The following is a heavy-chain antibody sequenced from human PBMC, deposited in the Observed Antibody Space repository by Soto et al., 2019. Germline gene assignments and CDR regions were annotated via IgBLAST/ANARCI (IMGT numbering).Heavy chain of an antibody. CDR2: IYWDDDE. Sequence: QITLKESGPTLVKPTQTLTLTCTFSGISFSTRGVGVAWIRQPPGKALEWLALIYWDDDEGYSPSLKSRLTLTKDTSKNHVVLTMTNIDPVDAATYYCAQRPRGYSYHFDYWGQGTLVTVSS. CDR1: GISFSTRGVG. CDR3: AQRPRGYSYHFDY. V-gene: IGHV2-5*02. D-gene: IGHD5-18*01. J-gene: IGHJ4*02.